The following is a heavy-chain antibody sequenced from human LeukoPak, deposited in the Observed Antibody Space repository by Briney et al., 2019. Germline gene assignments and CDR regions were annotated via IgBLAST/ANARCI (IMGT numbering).Heavy chain of an antibody. Sequence: GASVKVSCKASGYTFTSYGISWVRQAPGQGLEWMGWISAYNGNTNYAQKLQGRVTMTTDTSTSTAYMELRSLRSDDTAVYYCARAYCGGDCYSVDWFDPWGQGTLVTVSS. V-gene: IGHV1-18*01. J-gene: IGHJ5*02. CDR2: ISAYNGNT. CDR3: ARAYCGGDCYSVDWFDP. CDR1: GYTFTSYG. D-gene: IGHD2-21*01.